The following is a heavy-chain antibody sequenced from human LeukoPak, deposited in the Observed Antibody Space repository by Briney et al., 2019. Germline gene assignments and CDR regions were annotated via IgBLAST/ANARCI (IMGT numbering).Heavy chain of an antibody. Sequence: ASVKVSCKASGGTFSSYAISWVRQAPGQGLEWMGWISAYNGNTNYAQKLQGRVTMTTDTSTSTAYMELRGLRSDDTAVYYCARAPYYDFWSGYSKYYFDYWGQGTLVTVSS. CDR1: GGTFSSYA. CDR3: ARAPYYDFWSGYSKYYFDY. J-gene: IGHJ4*02. V-gene: IGHV1-18*01. CDR2: ISAYNGNT. D-gene: IGHD3-3*01.